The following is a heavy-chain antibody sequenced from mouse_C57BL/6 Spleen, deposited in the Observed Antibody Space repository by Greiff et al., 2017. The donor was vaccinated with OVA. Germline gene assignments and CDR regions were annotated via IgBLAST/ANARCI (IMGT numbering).Heavy chain of an antibody. D-gene: IGHD2-1*01. J-gene: IGHJ2*01. CDR1: GYTFTSYT. CDR3: AREGGNYVGFYY. Sequence: VQLQESGAELARPGASVKMSCKASGYTFTSYTMHWVKQRPGQGLEWIGYINPSSGYTKYNQKFKDKATLTADKSSSTAYMQLSSLTSEDSAVDYCAREGGNYVGFYYWGKGTTLTFST. V-gene: IGHV1-4*01. CDR2: INPSSGYT.